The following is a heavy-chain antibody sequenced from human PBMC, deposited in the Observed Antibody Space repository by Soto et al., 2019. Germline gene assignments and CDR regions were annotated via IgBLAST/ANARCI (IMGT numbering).Heavy chain of an antibody. CDR2: IIPILGIA. Sequence: GASVKVSCKASGGTFSSYTISWVRQAPGQGLEWMGRIIPILGIANYAQKFQGRVTITADKSTSTAYMELSSLRSEDTAVYYCARDPGGDGYNFLWGQGTLVTVSS. CDR1: GGTFSSYT. CDR3: ARDPGGDGYNFL. D-gene: IGHD5-12*01. J-gene: IGHJ4*02. V-gene: IGHV1-69*04.